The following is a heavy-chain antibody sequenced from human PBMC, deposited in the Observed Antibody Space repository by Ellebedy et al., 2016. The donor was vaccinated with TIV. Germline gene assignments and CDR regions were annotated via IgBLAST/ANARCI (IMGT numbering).Heavy chain of an antibody. CDR2: ISSSGSTI. CDR3: ARGNTYLDY. CDR1: GFTFSGYA. V-gene: IGHV3-48*04. J-gene: IGHJ4*02. Sequence: PGGSLRLSCAASGFTFSGYAMDWVRQDPGKGLEWVSYISSSGSTIYYADSVRGRFTISRDNAKNSLYLQVNSLRAEETAVYYCARGNTYLDYWGQGTLVTVSS. D-gene: IGHD1/OR15-1a*01.